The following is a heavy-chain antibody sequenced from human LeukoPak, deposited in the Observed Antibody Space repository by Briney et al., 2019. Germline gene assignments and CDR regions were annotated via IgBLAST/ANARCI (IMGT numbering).Heavy chain of an antibody. CDR1: GGSLNDYF. CDR3: ARGRLFYYMDV. CDR2: IYYKGDT. V-gene: IGHV4-59*01. D-gene: IGHD2/OR15-2a*01. J-gene: IGHJ6*03. Sequence: SETLSLTCTVSGGSLNDYFWDWIRQAPGKGLEWIANIYYKGDTNYNASLKGRLTISIDTSKNHFSLQLTSVTAADTAVYYCARGRLFYYMDVWGEGTTVTVSS.